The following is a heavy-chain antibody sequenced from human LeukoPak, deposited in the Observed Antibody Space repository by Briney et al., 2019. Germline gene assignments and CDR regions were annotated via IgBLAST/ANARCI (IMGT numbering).Heavy chain of an antibody. CDR3: AREAAPSNYNWFDP. D-gene: IGHD6-6*01. Sequence: SETLSLTCTVSGDSISSGDYYWSWIRQPAGKGLEWIGRISSSGSTNHNPSLKSRVTISVDTSKNQFSLKLSSVTAADTAVYYCAREAAPSNYNWFDPWGQGTLVTVSS. CDR2: ISSSGST. V-gene: IGHV4-61*02. J-gene: IGHJ5*02. CDR1: GDSISSGDYY.